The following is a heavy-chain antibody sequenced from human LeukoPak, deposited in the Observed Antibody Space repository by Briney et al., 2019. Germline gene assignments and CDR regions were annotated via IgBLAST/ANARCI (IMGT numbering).Heavy chain of an antibody. V-gene: IGHV1-46*01. J-gene: IGHJ4*02. CDR1: GYTFTTYY. CDR3: AVKGSCSGGSCYSADY. CDR2: INTSAGST. Sequence: GASVKVSCKASGYTFTTYYMHWVRQAPGQGLEWMGIINTSAGSTSYAQKFQGRVTMTRDTSTSTVYMELSSLRSEDTAVYYCAVKGSCSGGSCYSADYWGQGTLVTVSS. D-gene: IGHD2-15*01.